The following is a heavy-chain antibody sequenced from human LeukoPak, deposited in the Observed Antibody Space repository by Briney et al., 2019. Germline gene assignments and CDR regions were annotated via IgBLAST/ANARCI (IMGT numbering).Heavy chain of an antibody. J-gene: IGHJ4*02. CDR3: ARTRSSDYLTFDY. V-gene: IGHV3-48*01. Sequence: GGSLRLSCAASEFTFSSYSMNWVRQAPGKGLEWVSYITNSGNAKSYVDSVKGRFTISRDNTKNSLYLQMNGLRAEDTAVYYCARTRSSDYLTFDYWGQGTLVTVSS. CDR1: EFTFSSYS. D-gene: IGHD3-22*01. CDR2: ITNSGNAK.